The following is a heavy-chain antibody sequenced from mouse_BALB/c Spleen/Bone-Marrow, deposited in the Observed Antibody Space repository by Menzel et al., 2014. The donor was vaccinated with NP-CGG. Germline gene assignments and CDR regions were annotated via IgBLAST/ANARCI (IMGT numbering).Heavy chain of an antibody. Sequence: VKLQQSGGGLVQPGGSLKLSCAASGFDFSRYWMSWVRQAPGKGLEWIGEINPDSSTINYTPSLKDKFIISRDNAKNTQCLQMSKVRSEDTALYYCARGDLWYFDVWGAGTTVTVSS. V-gene: IGHV4-1*02. CDR3: ARGDLWYFDV. J-gene: IGHJ1*01. CDR2: INPDSSTI. CDR1: GFDFSRYW.